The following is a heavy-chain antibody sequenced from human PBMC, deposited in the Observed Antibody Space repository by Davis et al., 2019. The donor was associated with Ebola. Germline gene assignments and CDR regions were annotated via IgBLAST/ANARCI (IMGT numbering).Heavy chain of an antibody. CDR2: IYYSGST. Sequence: SETLSLTCTVSGGSISSGGYYWSWIRQHPGKGLEWIGYIYYSGSTYYNPSIKSRVTISVDTSKNQFSLKLSSVTAADTAVYYCARSAVVVPAAIYYYYYMDVWGKGTTVTVSS. CDR1: GGSISSGGYY. J-gene: IGHJ6*03. CDR3: ARSAVVVPAAIYYYYYMDV. V-gene: IGHV4-31*03. D-gene: IGHD2-2*01.